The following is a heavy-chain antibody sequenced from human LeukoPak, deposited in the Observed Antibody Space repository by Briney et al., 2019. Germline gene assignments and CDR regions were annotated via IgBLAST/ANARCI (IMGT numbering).Heavy chain of an antibody. V-gene: IGHV3-23*01. J-gene: IGHJ4*02. CDR2: ISGSGGST. CDR3: AKDWEVLLWFGEFSYFDY. CDR1: GFTFSSYA. D-gene: IGHD3-10*01. Sequence: PGGSLRLSCAASGFTFSSYAMSWVRQAPGKGLEWVSAISGSGGSTYYADSVKGRFTISRDNSKSTLYLQMNSLRAEDTAVYYCAKDWEVLLWFGEFSYFDYWGQGTLVTASS.